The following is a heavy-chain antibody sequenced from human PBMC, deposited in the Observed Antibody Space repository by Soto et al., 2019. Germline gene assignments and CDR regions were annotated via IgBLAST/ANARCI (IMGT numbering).Heavy chain of an antibody. V-gene: IGHV4-59*01. Sequence: SETLSLTGTVSGGSISSDYWSWIRQPPGKGLEWIGYIYYSGSTNYNPSLKSRVTISVDTSKNQFPLKLSSVTAADTAVYYCARTSLEWELNAFDIWGQGTMVTVSS. CDR2: IYYSGST. D-gene: IGHD1-26*01. CDR1: GGSISSDY. J-gene: IGHJ3*02. CDR3: ARTSLEWELNAFDI.